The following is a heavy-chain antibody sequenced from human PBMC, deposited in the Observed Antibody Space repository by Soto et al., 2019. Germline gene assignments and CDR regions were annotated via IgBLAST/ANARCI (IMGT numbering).Heavy chain of an antibody. D-gene: IGHD1-1*01. J-gene: IGHJ4*02. Sequence: SETLSLTCTVSGGSISSGDYYWSWIRQPPGKGLEWIGYIYYSGNTYYNPSLKSRVTISIDTSKNQFSLKLSSVTAADTAVYYCVRGPYNYNSRYFDYWGQGTLVTVSS. CDR1: GGSISSGDYY. V-gene: IGHV4-30-4*01. CDR2: IYYSGNT. CDR3: VRGPYNYNSRYFDY.